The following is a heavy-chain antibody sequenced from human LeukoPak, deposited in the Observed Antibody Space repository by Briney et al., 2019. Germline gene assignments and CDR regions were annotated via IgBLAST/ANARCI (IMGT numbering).Heavy chain of an antibody. CDR2: IYTSGST. Sequence: PSETLSLTCTVSGGSISSYYWSWIRQPAGKGLEWIGRIYTSGSTNYNPSLKSRVTMSVDTSKNQCSLKLSSVTAADTAVYYCARDGVGEYSSGWYAYYYYYMDVWGKGTTVTVSS. CDR3: ARDGVGEYSSGWYAYYYYYMDV. D-gene: IGHD6-19*01. V-gene: IGHV4-4*07. CDR1: GGSISSYY. J-gene: IGHJ6*03.